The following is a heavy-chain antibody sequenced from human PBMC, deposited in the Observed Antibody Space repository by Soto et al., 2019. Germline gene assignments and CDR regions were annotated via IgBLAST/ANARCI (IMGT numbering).Heavy chain of an antibody. D-gene: IGHD2-15*01. V-gene: IGHV3-48*01. Sequence: EVQVVESGGGLVQPGGSLRLSCAASGFTFSSYSMNWVRQAPGKGLEWVSYISSSSSNKFYADSVKGRFTISRDNARNSLYLQMNSLRAEDTAVYYCARDIDGGGQGTLVTVSS. CDR3: ARDIDG. J-gene: IGHJ4*02. CDR1: GFTFSSYS. CDR2: ISSSSSNK.